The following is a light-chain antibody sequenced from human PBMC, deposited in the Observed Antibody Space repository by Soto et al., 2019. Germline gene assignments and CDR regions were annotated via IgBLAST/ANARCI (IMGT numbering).Light chain of an antibody. Sequence: ESVLPQSPGTLSLSPGERATLSCRASQSVSPYLAWYQHKPGQAPRLLIYGASSRATGIPDRFSGSGSGTDFTLTSSRLEPEDFAVYYCHQYGSSPPVTFGPVTKVDIK. V-gene: IGKV3-20*01. CDR2: GAS. CDR3: HQYGSSPPVT. CDR1: QSVSPY. J-gene: IGKJ3*01.